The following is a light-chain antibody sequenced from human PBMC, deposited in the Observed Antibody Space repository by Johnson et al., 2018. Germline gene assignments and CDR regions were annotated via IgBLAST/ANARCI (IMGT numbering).Light chain of an antibody. V-gene: IGLV1-51*02. CDR1: SSNIGNNY. CDR3: RTWDSSLSAGNV. J-gene: IGLJ1*01. CDR2: ENN. Sequence: QSVLTQPPSVCAAPGQKVTISCSGSSSNIGNNYVSWYQQLPGTAPKLLIYENNKRPSGIPDRFSGSKSGTSATLGITGLPTGDEAAYYWRTWDSSLSAGNVFGTGTKVTVL.